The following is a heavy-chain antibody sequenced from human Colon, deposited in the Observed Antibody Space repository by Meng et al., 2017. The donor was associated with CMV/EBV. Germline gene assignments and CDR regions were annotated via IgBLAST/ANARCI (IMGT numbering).Heavy chain of an antibody. J-gene: IGHJ6*02. CDR1: GFNFIESG. CDR2: IGIVSGKT. V-gene: IGHV1-58*01. CDR3: VRARASEYYYYYGMDV. D-gene: IGHD6-6*01. Sequence: SVKVSCKASGFNFIESGVQWVRQGRGERLEWIGWIGIVSGKTNYAPDFQERVTITRDMSASTVYMELNSLKSEDTAVYYCVRARASEYYYYYGMDVWGHGTTVTVSS.